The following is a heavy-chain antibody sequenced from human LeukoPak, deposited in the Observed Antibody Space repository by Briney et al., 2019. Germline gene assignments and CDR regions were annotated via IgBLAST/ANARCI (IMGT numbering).Heavy chain of an antibody. V-gene: IGHV3-73*01. D-gene: IGHD3-22*01. CDR1: GFTFSGSA. J-gene: IGHJ4*02. CDR3: TRRYYYDSSGYYQGDY. Sequence: GGSLRLSCAASGFTFSGSAMHWVRQASGKGLEWVGRIRSKANNYATSYGASVKGRFTISRDDSKNTAYLQMNSLKTEDMAVYYCTRRYYYDSSGYYQGDYWGQGTLVTVSS. CDR2: IRSKANNYAT.